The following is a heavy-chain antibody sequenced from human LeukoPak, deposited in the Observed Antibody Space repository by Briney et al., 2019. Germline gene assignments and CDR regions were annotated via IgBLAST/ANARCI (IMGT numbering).Heavy chain of an antibody. CDR3: AKDSPPVYHTPAFDS. CDR2: ISGSGGST. J-gene: IGHJ3*02. D-gene: IGHD3-3*01. CDR1: GFSYSTYD. V-gene: IGHV3-23*01. Sequence: GGSLRLSCVGSGFSYSTYDMSWVRQAPGKGLEGVSAISGSGGSTYYADSVKGRFTISRDNSKNTLYLQKNSLRGQGTGVYYCAKDSPPVYHTPAFDSWGQGTMVTVSS.